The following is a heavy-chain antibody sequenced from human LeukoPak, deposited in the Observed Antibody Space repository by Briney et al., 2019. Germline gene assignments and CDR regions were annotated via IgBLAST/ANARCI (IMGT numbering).Heavy chain of an antibody. CDR1: GFTFSGSA. CDR2: IRSKANSYAT. V-gene: IGHV3-73*01. J-gene: IGHJ4*02. CDR3: MGGYYYDSSGYYYKDY. Sequence: SGGSLRLSCAASGFTFSGSARHWVRQASGKGLEWVGRIRSKANSYATAYAASVKGRFTISRDDSKNTSYLQMNSLKTEDTAVYYCMGGYYYDSSGYYYKDYWGQGTLVTVSS. D-gene: IGHD3-22*01.